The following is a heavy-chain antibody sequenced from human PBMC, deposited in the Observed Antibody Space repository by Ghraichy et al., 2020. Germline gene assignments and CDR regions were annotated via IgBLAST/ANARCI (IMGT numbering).Heavy chain of an antibody. V-gene: IGHV6-1*01. J-gene: IGHJ2*01. CDR2: TYFRSQWNY. CDR1: GDSVSNDNVA. Sequence: SQTLSLTCAISGDSVSNDNVAWNWIRQSPSRGLEWLGRTYFRSQWNYDYELSVKGRLTIEPDTSKNQFSLQLKSVTPEDTALYYCARDSADSWSLWYFDVWGRGTLVTVSS. CDR3: ARDSADSWSLWYFDV. D-gene: IGHD6-13*01.